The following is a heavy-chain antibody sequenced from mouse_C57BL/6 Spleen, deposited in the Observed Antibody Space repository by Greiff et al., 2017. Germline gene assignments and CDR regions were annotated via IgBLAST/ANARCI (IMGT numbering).Heavy chain of an antibody. D-gene: IGHD2-5*01. V-gene: IGHV3-6*01. CDR2: ISYDGSN. CDR3: ARGRDYSNSAWFAY. CDR1: GYSITSGYY. Sequence: EVQLQESGPGLVKPSQSLSLTCSVTGYSITSGYYWNWIRQFPGNKLEWMGYISYDGSNNYNPSLKNRISITRDTSKNQFFLKLNSVTTEDTATYYCARGRDYSNSAWFAYWGQGTLVTVSA. J-gene: IGHJ3*01.